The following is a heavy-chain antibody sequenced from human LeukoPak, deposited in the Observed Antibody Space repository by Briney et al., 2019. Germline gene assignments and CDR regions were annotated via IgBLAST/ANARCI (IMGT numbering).Heavy chain of an antibody. CDR1: GGSISSYY. D-gene: IGHD3-10*01. CDR3: AIGGYYGSGNDFRFDP. Sequence: PSETLSLTCTVSGGSISSYYWSWIRQSPGKGLECIGYIHYTGSTNYNPSLKSRVTISVETSKNQLSLKLKSVTAADTAVYYCAIGGYYGSGNDFRFDPWGQGTLVTFSS. CDR2: IHYTGST. J-gene: IGHJ5*02. V-gene: IGHV4-59*01.